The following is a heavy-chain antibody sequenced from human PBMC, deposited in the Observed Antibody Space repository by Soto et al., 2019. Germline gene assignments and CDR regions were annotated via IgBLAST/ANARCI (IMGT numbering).Heavy chain of an antibody. J-gene: IGHJ5*02. CDR3: ASEVCCGGDCYLSPYSWFGP. CDR1: GCTFSSYD. D-gene: IGHD2-21*02. CDR2: IIPIFGTA. V-gene: IGHV1-69*01. Sequence: QVQLVQSGAEVKKPGSSVNVSCKASGCTFSSYDISWVRQAPGQGLEWMGGIIPIFGTANYAQKFQGRGRITVGQATTRVYNELQSLGPEDTAVYYCASEVCCGGDCYLSPYSWFGPWGQGTLVRVAS.